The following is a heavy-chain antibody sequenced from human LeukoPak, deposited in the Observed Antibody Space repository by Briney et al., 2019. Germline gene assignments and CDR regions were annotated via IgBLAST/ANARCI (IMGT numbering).Heavy chain of an antibody. CDR1: GFTFSNYA. CDR3: AKDRIAAVGTPYYYYGMDV. V-gene: IGHV3-23*01. CDR2: ISGSGANS. Sequence: GRSLRLSCAASGFTFSNYAMSWVRQAPGKGLEWVSGISGSGANSYYADSVKGRFTISRDNSKNTLYLQMNSLRADDTAVYYCAKDRIAAVGTPYYYYGMDVWGQGTTVTVSS. D-gene: IGHD6-13*01. J-gene: IGHJ6*02.